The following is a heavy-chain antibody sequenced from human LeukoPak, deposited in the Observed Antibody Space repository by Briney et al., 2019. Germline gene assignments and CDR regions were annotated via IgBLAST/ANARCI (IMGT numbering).Heavy chain of an antibody. D-gene: IGHD4-17*01. CDR1: GFTFSNYE. CDR2: IDAAGDT. Sequence: GGSLRLSCAAAGFTFSNYEMHWVRQPSGRGLEWVSAIDAAGDTNYPDSVKGRIAISRENAKNSLYLQMNSLRVGDTAVYYCARRAYGDYGRWYYDLWGRGTLVTVSS. CDR3: ARRAYGDYGRWYYDL. V-gene: IGHV3-13*01. J-gene: IGHJ2*01.